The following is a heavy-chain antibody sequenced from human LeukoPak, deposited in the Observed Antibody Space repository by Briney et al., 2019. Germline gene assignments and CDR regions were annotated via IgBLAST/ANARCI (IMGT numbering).Heavy chain of an antibody. J-gene: IGHJ4*02. CDR3: ANGGPVKYQPYYFDY. Sequence: AQSLTLAWVVAGSSLTSHCTRWVRQAPDKWLGWEAFILSVGSNKFYADSVKGRFTISRDNSKNTLYLQMDSLSTEDTAVYYCANGGPVKYQPYYFDYWGQGTLVTVSS. D-gene: IGHD2-2*01. CDR1: GSSLTSHC. V-gene: IGHV3-30*02. CDR2: ILSVGSNK.